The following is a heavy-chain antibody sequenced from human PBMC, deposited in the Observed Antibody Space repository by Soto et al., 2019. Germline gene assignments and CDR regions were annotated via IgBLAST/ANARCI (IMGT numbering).Heavy chain of an antibody. J-gene: IGHJ2*01. D-gene: IGHD3-22*01. CDR2: IYYIGST. CDR1: GSSISSSSYY. Sequence: SETLSLTGTVSGSSISSSSYYWGWIRQPPGKGLEWIGSIYYIGSTYYNPSLKSRVTLSVETSKNQFSMRLSSVTAADTAVYYCARRNSNYYDSSGYYYWYFDLWGRGTLGTVSS. V-gene: IGHV4-39*01. CDR3: ARRNSNYYDSSGYYYWYFDL.